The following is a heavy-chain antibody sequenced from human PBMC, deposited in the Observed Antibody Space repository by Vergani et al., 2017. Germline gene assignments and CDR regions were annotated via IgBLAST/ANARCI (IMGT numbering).Heavy chain of an antibody. CDR2: IQFVGSNQ. V-gene: IGHV3-30*02. CDR3: AKHFRGWGIDY. CDR1: GFTLSNYD. J-gene: IGHJ4*02. Sequence: QVQLVESGGCVVKREGSLRLSCATSGFTLSNYDMQCIRQGTGKGLEFGAFIQFVGSNQYYADSVKGRFTLTRDFSKNTLYLQMNSLRTADTATYYCAKHFRGWGIDYWGQGTQVIVSS. D-gene: IGHD3-16*01.